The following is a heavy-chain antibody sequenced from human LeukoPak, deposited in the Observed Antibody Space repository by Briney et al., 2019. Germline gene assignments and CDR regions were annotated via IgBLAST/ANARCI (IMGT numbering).Heavy chain of an antibody. J-gene: IGHJ4*02. Sequence: PSETLSLTCTVSGGSIKNSDFYWSWIRQPPGKGLEWIGYIYFSGSTNYNPSLKSRLTISVDTSKNQFSLKLSSVTAADTAVYYCARGRRARITIFGVAPRSYFDYWGPGTLVTVSS. CDR2: IYFSGST. D-gene: IGHD3-3*01. V-gene: IGHV4-30-4*01. CDR3: ARGRRARITIFGVAPRSYFDY. CDR1: GGSIKNSDFY.